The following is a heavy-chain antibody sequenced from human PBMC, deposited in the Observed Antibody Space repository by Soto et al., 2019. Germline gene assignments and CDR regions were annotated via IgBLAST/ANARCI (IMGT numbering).Heavy chain of an antibody. Sequence: GGSLRLSCAASGFTFSSYAMSWVRQAPGKGLEWVSAISGSVGSTYCADSVKGRFTISRDNSKNTLYLQMNSPRAEDTAVYYCAKGRLWFDYWGQGTLVTVSS. CDR1: GFTFSSYA. V-gene: IGHV3-23*01. D-gene: IGHD5-18*01. J-gene: IGHJ4*02. CDR2: ISGSVGST. CDR3: AKGRLWFDY.